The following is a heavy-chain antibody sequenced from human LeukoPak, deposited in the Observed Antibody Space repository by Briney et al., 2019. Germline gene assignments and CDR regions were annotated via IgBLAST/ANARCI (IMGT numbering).Heavy chain of an antibody. V-gene: IGHV4-61*02. CDR3: AREAPFYCSSASCYTFGYYYYYYMDV. J-gene: IGHJ6*03. D-gene: IGHD2-2*02. Sequence: SETLSLTCTVSGGSISSGSYYWSWIRQPAGKGLEWIGRIYTSGSTNYNPSLKSRVTISVDTSKNQFSLRLSSVTAADTAVYYCAREAPFYCSSASCYTFGYYYYYYMDVWGKGTTVTVSS. CDR2: IYTSGST. CDR1: GGSISSGSYY.